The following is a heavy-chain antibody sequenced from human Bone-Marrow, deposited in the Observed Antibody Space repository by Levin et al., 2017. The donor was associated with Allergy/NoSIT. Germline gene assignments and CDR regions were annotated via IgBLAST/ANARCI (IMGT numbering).Heavy chain of an antibody. Sequence: SQTLSLTCTVSGDSITDSHHSWAWIRQPPGKGLEWIGSIYYSGRTYYNPSLKSPVTISLDTAKNQFSLKLTSVTAADTSVYYCAREALAYFDYWGPGTLVTVSS. CDR1: GDSITDSHHS. J-gene: IGHJ4*02. V-gene: IGHV4-39*07. CDR2: IYYSGRT. CDR3: AREALAYFDY.